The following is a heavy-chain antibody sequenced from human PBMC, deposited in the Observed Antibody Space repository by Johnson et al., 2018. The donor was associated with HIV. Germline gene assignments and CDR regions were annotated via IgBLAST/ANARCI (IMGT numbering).Heavy chain of an antibody. J-gene: IGHJ3*02. Sequence: VQLVESGGGLVQPGGSLRLSCAASGFTFSTYWMSWVRQAPGKGLEWVANIKQDGSDKYYVDSVKGRFTISRDNAKNSLYLQMNSLRAEDTAVYYCARDIAPLAGRDAFDIWGQGTMVTVSS. D-gene: IGHD6-13*01. CDR1: GFTFSTYW. CDR3: ARDIAPLAGRDAFDI. V-gene: IGHV3-7*05. CDR2: IKQDGSDK.